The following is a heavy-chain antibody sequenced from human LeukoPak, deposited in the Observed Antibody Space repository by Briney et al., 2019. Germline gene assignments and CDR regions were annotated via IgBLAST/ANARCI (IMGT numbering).Heavy chain of an antibody. CDR2: INPYSGAI. CDR1: GFTFTDEY. CDR3: ARDPKSQLLLDY. Sequence: ASVKVSCKSSGFTFTDEYIHWVRQAPGQGLEWMGWINPYSGAINYAQKFQGRVTLTRDTSISTAYMELSRLTSGDTAVYYCARDPKSQLLLDYWGQGTLVTVAS. V-gene: IGHV1-2*02. J-gene: IGHJ4*02. D-gene: IGHD2-2*01.